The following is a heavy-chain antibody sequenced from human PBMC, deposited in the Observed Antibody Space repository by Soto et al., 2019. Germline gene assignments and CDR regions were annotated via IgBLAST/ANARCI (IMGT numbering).Heavy chain of an antibody. J-gene: IGHJ4*02. CDR2: IIPIFGTA. Sequence: SVKVSCKASGGTFSSYAISWVRQAPGQGLEWMGGIIPIFGTANYAQKFQGRVTITADKSTSTAYMELSSLRSEDTAVYYCARVARSMIVVDYYFDYCGQGTLVTVSS. V-gene: IGHV1-69*06. CDR3: ARVARSMIVVDYYFDY. D-gene: IGHD3-22*01. CDR1: GGTFSSYA.